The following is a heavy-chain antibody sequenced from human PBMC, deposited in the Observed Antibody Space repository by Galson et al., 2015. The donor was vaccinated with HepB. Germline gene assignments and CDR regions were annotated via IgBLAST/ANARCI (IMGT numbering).Heavy chain of an antibody. Sequence: SLRLSCAASGFTFSSYAMHWVRQAPGKGLEWVAVISYDGSNKYYADSVKGRFTISRDNSKNTLYLQMNSLRAEDTAVYYCARDRGRDGYIGTRSYGMDVWGQGTTVTVSS. J-gene: IGHJ6*02. CDR2: ISYDGSNK. D-gene: IGHD5-24*01. CDR1: GFTFSSYA. CDR3: ARDRGRDGYIGTRSYGMDV. V-gene: IGHV3-30-3*01.